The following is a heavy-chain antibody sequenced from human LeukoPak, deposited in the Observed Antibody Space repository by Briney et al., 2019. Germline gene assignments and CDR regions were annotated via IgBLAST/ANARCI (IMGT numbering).Heavy chain of an antibody. D-gene: IGHD3-10*01. J-gene: IGHJ5*02. CDR2: ISGTSSFM. CDR3: ARDLHYYDSGP. Sequence: GGSLRLSCVAYGFNFRDYSMNWVRQAPGKGLDWVSGISGTSSFMYYGDSVKGRFTVSRDNAKNSLYLQMESLRVEDTAVYYCARDLHYYDSGPWGQGTLVTVSS. CDR1: GFNFRDYS. V-gene: IGHV3-21*01.